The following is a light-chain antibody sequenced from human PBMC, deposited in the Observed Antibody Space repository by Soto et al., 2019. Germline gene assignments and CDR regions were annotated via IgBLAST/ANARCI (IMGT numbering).Light chain of an antibody. CDR3: QQYPAAPLT. CDR1: QSISTSS. V-gene: IGKV3-20*01. Sequence: EIVLTQSPGTLSLSPGEGASLSCRTSQSISTSSLAWYQQKPGQPPRLLIYGASRRATGIPDRFTGSGSGTDFTLTISRLEPEDFAVYYCQQYPAAPLTFGGGTKVEIK. J-gene: IGKJ4*01. CDR2: GAS.